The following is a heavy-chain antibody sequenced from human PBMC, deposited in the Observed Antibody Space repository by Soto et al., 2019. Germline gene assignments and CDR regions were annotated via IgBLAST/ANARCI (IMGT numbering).Heavy chain of an antibody. J-gene: IGHJ4*02. CDR2: ISYDGNNK. D-gene: IGHD6-13*01. V-gene: IGHV3-30-3*01. CDR3: ARGYRYSTELGY. Sequence: PGGSLRLSCAASGFTFSSYVMHWVRQAPGKGLEWVAHISYDGNNKYYADSVKGRFTISRDNFKNTLYLQMSSLRADDTAVYYCARGYRYSTELGYWGQGTLVTVSS. CDR1: GFTFSSYV.